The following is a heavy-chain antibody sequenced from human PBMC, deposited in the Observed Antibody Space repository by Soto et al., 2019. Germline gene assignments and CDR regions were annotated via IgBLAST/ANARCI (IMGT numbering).Heavy chain of an antibody. CDR3: ARDLGTVAAAGAYAWFDP. Sequence: QVQLVQSGAEVKKPGASVKVSCKASGYTFSSYAMHWVRQAPGQRLEWMGWINAGNGNTKYSQKFQGRVTITRDTSASTAYMELSSLRSEDTAVYYCARDLGTVAAAGAYAWFDPWGQGTLVTVSS. CDR1: GYTFSSYA. D-gene: IGHD6-13*01. J-gene: IGHJ5*02. V-gene: IGHV1-3*01. CDR2: INAGNGNT.